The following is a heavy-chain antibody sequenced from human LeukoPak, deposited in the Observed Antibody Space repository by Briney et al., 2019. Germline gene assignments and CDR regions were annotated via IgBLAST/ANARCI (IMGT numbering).Heavy chain of an antibody. J-gene: IGHJ1*01. V-gene: IGHV3-48*03. CDR2: ISSSGGAM. CDR3: ARDTMSGSSSFEH. Sequence: GSLRLSCAASGFTFTSYEMNLVRQAPGKGLEWISYISSSGGAMYYADSVRGRFTISRDNARNSLYLQMNSLRAEDTAVYYCARDTMSGSSSFEHWGQGTLVTVSS. D-gene: IGHD3-10*01. CDR1: GFTFTSYE.